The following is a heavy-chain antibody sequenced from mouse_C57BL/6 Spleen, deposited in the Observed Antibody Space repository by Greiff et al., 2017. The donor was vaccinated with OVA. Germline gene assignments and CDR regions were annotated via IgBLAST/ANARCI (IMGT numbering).Heavy chain of an antibody. CDR3: ARRRRGDYFDY. CDR2: ISSGSSTI. V-gene: IGHV5-17*01. Sequence: DVKLVESGGGLVKPGGSLKLSCAASGFTFSDYGMHWVRQAPEKGLEWVAYISSGSSTIYYADTVKGRFTISRDNAKNTLFLQMTSLRSEDTAMYYCARRRRGDYFDYWGQGTTLTVSS. CDR1: GFTFSDYG. J-gene: IGHJ2*01.